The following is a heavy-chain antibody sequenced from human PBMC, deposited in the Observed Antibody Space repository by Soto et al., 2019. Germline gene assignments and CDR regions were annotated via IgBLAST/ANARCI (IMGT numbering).Heavy chain of an antibody. V-gene: IGHV4-31*03. J-gene: IGHJ4*01. CDR3: ARAHAAAGHAYYFDY. CDR2: IYYSGST. CDR1: GGSISSGGYY. Sequence: SETLSLTCTVSGGSISSGGYYWSWIRQHPGKGLEWIGYIYYSGSTYYNPSLKSRVTISVDTSKNQFSLKLSSVTAADTAVYYCARAHAAAGHAYYFDYLGQRNLVTGSS. D-gene: IGHD6-13*01.